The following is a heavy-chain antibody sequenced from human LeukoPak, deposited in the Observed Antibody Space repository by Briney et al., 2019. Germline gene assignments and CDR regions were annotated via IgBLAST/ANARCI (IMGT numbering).Heavy chain of an antibody. D-gene: IGHD2-2*02. CDR3: ATDIDCSSTSCYSGFDP. V-gene: IGHV1-24*01. CDR1: GYTLTELS. CDR2: FDPEDGET. Sequence: ASVKVSCKVSGYTLTELSMDWVRQAPGKGLEWMGGFDPEDGETIYAQKFQGRVTMTEDTSTDTAYMELSSLRSEDTAVYYCATDIDCSSTSCYSGFDPWGQGTLVTVSS. J-gene: IGHJ5*02.